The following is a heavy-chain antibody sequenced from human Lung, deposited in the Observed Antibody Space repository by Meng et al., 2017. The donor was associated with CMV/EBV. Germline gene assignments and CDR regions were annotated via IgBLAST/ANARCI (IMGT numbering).Heavy chain of an antibody. CDR1: GGSFSGYY. CDR3: ARDWNDFWSGYYGGMDV. V-gene: IGHV4-34*01. CDR2: INHSGST. J-gene: IGHJ6*02. D-gene: IGHD3-3*01. Sequence: SETXSLXXAVYGGSFSGYYWSWIRQPPGKGLEWIGEINHSGSTNYNPSLKSRVTISVDTSKNQFSLKLSSVTAADTAVYYCARDWNDFWSGYYGGMDVWGQGTXVTVSS.